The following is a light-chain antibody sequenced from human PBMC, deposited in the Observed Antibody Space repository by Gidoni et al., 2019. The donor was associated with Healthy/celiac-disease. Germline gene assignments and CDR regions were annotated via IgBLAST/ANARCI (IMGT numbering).Light chain of an antibody. CDR2: DAS. CDR1: QSVSSY. Sequence: EIVLPQPPATLSLSPGERATLPCRASQSVSSYLAWYQQKPGQAPRLLIYDASNRATGIPARFSGSGSGTDFTLTISSLEPEDFAVYYCQQRSNWYTFGQGTKLEIK. V-gene: IGKV3-11*01. J-gene: IGKJ2*01. CDR3: QQRSNWYT.